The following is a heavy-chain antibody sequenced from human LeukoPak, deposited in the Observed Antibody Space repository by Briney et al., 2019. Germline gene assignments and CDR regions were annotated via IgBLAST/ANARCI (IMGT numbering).Heavy chain of an antibody. V-gene: IGHV3-30*18. CDR2: ISYDGSNK. J-gene: IGHJ4*02. D-gene: IGHD6-19*01. CDR3: AKDFVAGSFGY. Sequence: GGSLKLSCAASGFTFGSYGMHWVRKAQGKGLEWVAVISYDGSNKYYADSVKGRFTISRDNSKNTLYLQMNSLRAEDTAVYYCAKDFVAGSFGYWGQGTLVTVSS. CDR1: GFTFGSYG.